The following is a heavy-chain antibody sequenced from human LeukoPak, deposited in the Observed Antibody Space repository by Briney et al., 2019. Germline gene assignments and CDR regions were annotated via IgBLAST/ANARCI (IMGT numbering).Heavy chain of an antibody. V-gene: IGHV4-39*01. CDR3: ARHSRSAYTGYENAFDI. D-gene: IGHD5-12*01. J-gene: IGHJ3*02. CDR1: GGSISSSSHY. CDR2: IYSGGST. Sequence: PSETLSLTCTVSGGSISSSSHYWGWIRQPPGKGLEWIGSIYSGGSTYYNPSLKTRITMSVDTSKNQFSLKLNSVTAADTGIYYCARHSRSAYTGYENAFDIWGQGTMVTVSS.